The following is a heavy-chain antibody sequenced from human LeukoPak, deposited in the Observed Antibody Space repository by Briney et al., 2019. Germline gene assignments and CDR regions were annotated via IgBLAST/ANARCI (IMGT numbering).Heavy chain of an antibody. V-gene: IGHV4-59*01. CDR2: IYYSGST. Sequence: SETLSLTCTVSGGSISSYYWSWIRQPPGKGLEWIGYIYYSGSTNYNPSLKSRVTISVDTSKNQFSLKLSSVSAADTAVYYCARGNYYYGSGSYWNSYYGMDVWGKGTTVTVSS. D-gene: IGHD3-10*01. CDR1: GGSISSYY. J-gene: IGHJ6*04. CDR3: ARGNYYYGSGSYWNSYYGMDV.